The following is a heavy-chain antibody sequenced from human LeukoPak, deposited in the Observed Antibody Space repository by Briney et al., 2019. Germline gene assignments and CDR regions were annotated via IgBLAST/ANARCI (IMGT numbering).Heavy chain of an antibody. CDR1: GFTFSTYD. D-gene: IGHD3-10*01. Sequence: GALRLSCGASGFTFSTYDMNWVRQAPGKGLEWVSGISGCGCRAYYADSVKGRFTISRDNSKNTLYLQMNSLRAEDTAVYYCARELGITMASGGWGQGTLVTVSS. CDR2: ISGCGCRA. J-gene: IGHJ4*02. CDR3: ARELGITMASGG. V-gene: IGHV3-23*01.